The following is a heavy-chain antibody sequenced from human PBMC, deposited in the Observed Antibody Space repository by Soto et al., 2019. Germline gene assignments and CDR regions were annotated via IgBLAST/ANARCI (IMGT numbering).Heavy chain of an antibody. V-gene: IGHV1-69*02. Sequence: SVKVSCKASRGTFSSYTISWVRQAPGQGLEWMGRIIPILGIANYAQKFQGRVTITADKSTSTAYMELSSLRSEDTAVYYCASINVVQLEPYWGQGTLVTVSS. J-gene: IGHJ4*02. CDR1: RGTFSSYT. CDR3: ASINVVQLEPY. CDR2: IIPILGIA. D-gene: IGHD1-1*01.